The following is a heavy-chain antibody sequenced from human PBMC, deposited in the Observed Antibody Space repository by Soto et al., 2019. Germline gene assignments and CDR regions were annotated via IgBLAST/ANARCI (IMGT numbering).Heavy chain of an antibody. CDR3: ASGHDFWSGPTYYYGMDV. CDR2: ISAYNGNT. V-gene: IGHV1-18*01. Sequence: QVQLVQSGAEVKKPGASVKVSCKASGYTFTSYGISWVRQAPGQGLEWMGWISAYNGNTNYAQKLQGRVTMTTATSTSTAYMELRSLRSDDTAVYYCASGHDFWSGPTYYYGMDVWGQGTTVTVSS. D-gene: IGHD3-3*01. CDR1: GYTFTSYG. J-gene: IGHJ6*02.